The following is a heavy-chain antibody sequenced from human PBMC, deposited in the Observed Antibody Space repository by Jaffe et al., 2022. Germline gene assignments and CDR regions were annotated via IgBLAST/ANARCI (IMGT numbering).Heavy chain of an antibody. J-gene: IGHJ4*02. CDR1: GFSLSTSGMC. D-gene: IGHD1-26*01. CDR2: IDWDDDK. V-gene: IGHV2-70*20. CDR3: ARMPGARYWFDY. Sequence: QVTLRESGPALVKPTQTLTLTCTFSGFSLSTSGMCVSWVRQPPGKALEWLALIDWDDDKYYSTSLKTRLTISKDTSKNQVVLTMTNMDPVDTATYYCARMPGARYWFDYWGQGTLVTVSS.